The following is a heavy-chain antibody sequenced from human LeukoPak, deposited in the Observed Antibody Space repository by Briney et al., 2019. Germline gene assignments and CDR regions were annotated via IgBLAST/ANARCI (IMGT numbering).Heavy chain of an antibody. CDR2: IYYSGST. D-gene: IGHD4-11*01. CDR1: GGSISSYY. CDR3: ARHPKKSLQMVVDY. V-gene: IGHV4-59*08. Sequence: SETLSLTCTVSGGSISSYYWSWIRQPPGKGLEWIGYIYYSGSTNYNPSLKSRVTISVDTSKNQFSLKLSSVTAADTAVYYCARHPKKSLQMVVDYWGQGTLVTVPS. J-gene: IGHJ4*02.